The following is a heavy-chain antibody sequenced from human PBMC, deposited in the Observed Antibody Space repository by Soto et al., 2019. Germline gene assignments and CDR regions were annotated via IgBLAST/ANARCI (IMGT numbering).Heavy chain of an antibody. V-gene: IGHV1-2*04. CDR2: INPNSGGT. CDR3: ARGLAVVPAAMYYYYYYMDV. CDR1: GYTFTGYY. Sequence: ASVKVSCKASGYTFTGYYMHWVRQAPGQGLEWMGRINPNSGGTNYAQKFQGWVTMTRDTSISTAYMELSRLRSDDTAVYYCARGLAVVPAAMYYYYYYMDVWGKGTTVTVSS. D-gene: IGHD2-2*01. J-gene: IGHJ6*03.